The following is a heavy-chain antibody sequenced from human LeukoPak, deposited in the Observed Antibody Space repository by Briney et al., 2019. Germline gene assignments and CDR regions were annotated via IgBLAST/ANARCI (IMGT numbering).Heavy chain of an antibody. V-gene: IGHV3-21*01. D-gene: IGHD4-17*01. Sequence: GGSLRLSCAASGFTFSSYSMNWVRQAPGKGLEWVSSISSSSSYIYYADSVKGRFTISRDNAKNSLYLQMNSLRAEDTAVYYCAKDSYGDYEVGWFDPWGQGTLVTVSS. CDR1: GFTFSSYS. CDR3: AKDSYGDYEVGWFDP. J-gene: IGHJ5*02. CDR2: ISSSSSYI.